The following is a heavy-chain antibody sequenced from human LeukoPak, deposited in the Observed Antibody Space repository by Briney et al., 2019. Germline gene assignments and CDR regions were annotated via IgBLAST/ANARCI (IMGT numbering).Heavy chain of an antibody. D-gene: IGHD1-26*01. J-gene: IGHJ6*03. Sequence: GRSLRLSCAASGFTFSSYGMHWVRQAPGKGLEWVAVIWYDGSNKYYADSVKGRFTISRDNSKNTLYLQMNSLRAEDTAVYYCARDLAPWELHYYMDVWGKGTTVTVSS. CDR3: ARDLAPWELHYYMDV. CDR2: IWYDGSNK. CDR1: GFTFSSYG. V-gene: IGHV3-33*01.